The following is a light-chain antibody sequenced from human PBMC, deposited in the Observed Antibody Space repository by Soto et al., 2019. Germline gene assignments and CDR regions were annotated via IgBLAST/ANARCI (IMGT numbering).Light chain of an antibody. CDR2: GAS. V-gene: IGKV3-15*01. CDR3: QQCYNWPLT. Sequence: EIVMTQSPATLSVSPGERATLSCRASQSISSSLAWYQQKPGQAPRLLIYGASTRATGVPARFSGSGSGTEFALTISSLQSEDFAVYYCQQCYNWPLTFGGGTTVEIK. CDR1: QSISSS. J-gene: IGKJ4*01.